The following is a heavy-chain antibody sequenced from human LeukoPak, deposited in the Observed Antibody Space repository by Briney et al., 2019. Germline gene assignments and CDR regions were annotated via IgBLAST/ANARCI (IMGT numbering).Heavy chain of an antibody. V-gene: IGHV3-30*03. D-gene: IGHD6-19*01. CDR2: ISYDGTHK. Sequence: GRSLRLSCAASGFTFSSYGIHWVRQAPGKGLEWVAVISYDGTHKYNADSVKGRLTISRDNSKKTLYLHLNSLRPEDTAVYYCARDRGIAVALDYWGQGILVTVSS. J-gene: IGHJ4*02. CDR3: ARDRGIAVALDY. CDR1: GFTFSSYG.